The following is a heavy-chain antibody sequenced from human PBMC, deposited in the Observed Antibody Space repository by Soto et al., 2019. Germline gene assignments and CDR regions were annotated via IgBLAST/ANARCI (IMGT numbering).Heavy chain of an antibody. CDR2: IFWNDER. D-gene: IGHD1-26*01. J-gene: IGHJ4*02. CDR3: ARALREGLPIYYFDS. CDR1: GFSLSKARMG. Sequence: SGPTLVNPTETPTLTCTVSGFSLSKARMGVSWIRQPPGKALEWLAHIFWNDERSYNTSLKSRLTISRDTSKSQVVLTMTNVDPVDTGTYFCARALREGLPIYYFDSWGQGTLVTVSS. V-gene: IGHV2-26*01.